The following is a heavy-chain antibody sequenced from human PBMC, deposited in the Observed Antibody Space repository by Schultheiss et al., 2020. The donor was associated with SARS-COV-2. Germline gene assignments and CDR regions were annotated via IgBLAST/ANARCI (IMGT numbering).Heavy chain of an antibody. J-gene: IGHJ3*02. Sequence: SETLSLTCTVSGGSISSGGYYWSWIRQHPGKGLEWIGYIYYSGSTYYNPSLKSRVTISVDTSKNQFSLKLSSVTAADTAVYYCARTPQYNWNYGISFDIWGQGTMVTVSS. CDR2: IYYSGST. CDR3: ARTPQYNWNYGISFDI. D-gene: IGHD1-7*01. CDR1: GGSISSGGYY. V-gene: IGHV4-31*03.